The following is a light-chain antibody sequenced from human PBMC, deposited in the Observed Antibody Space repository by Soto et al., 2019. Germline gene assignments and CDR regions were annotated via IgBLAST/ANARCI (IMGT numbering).Light chain of an antibody. CDR2: DVN. J-gene: IGLJ1*01. CDR1: SSDVGDYNY. V-gene: IGLV2-8*01. Sequence: QSVLTQPPSASGSPGQSVTISCTGTSSDVGDYNYVSWYQQHPGKAPKLMIYDVNKRPSGVPDRFSGSKSGSTASLTVSRLQAEDEADYYCSSYAGSNNYVFGTGTKVTVL. CDR3: SSYAGSNNYV.